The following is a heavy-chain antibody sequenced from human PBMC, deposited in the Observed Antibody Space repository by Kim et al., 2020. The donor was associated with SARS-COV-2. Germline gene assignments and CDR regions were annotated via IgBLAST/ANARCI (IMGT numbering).Heavy chain of an antibody. Sequence: SQTLSLTCAISVDSVSSNSAAWNWIRQSPSRGLEWLGRTYYRSKWYNDYAVSVKSRITINPDTSKNQFSLQLNSVTPEGTAVYYCARDQRIAVAGYNWFDPWGQGTLVTVSS. CDR3: ARDQRIAVAGYNWFDP. J-gene: IGHJ5*02. CDR1: VDSVSSNSAA. D-gene: IGHD6-19*01. V-gene: IGHV6-1*01. CDR2: TYYRSKWYN.